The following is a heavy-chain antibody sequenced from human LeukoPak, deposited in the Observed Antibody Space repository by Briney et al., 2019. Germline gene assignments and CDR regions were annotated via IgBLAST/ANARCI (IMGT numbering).Heavy chain of an antibody. Sequence: GGSLRLSCAASGFTFSNYEMNWVRQAPGKGLEWVSYISNSGSTIHYADSVKGRFTISRDNAKNSLYLQMNSLRAEDTALYYCARLGTRYCTSTSCHSQFDFWGQGTLVTVSS. J-gene: IGHJ4*02. CDR2: ISNSGSTI. V-gene: IGHV3-48*03. D-gene: IGHD2-2*01. CDR3: ARLGTRYCTSTSCHSQFDF. CDR1: GFTFSNYE.